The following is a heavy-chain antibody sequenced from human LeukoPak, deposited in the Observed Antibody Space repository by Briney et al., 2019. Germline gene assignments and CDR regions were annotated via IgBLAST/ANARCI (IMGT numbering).Heavy chain of an antibody. J-gene: IGHJ4*02. D-gene: IGHD3-22*01. CDR3: ARGSPSGYSLNY. V-gene: IGHV4-30-2*01. CDR2: IYHSGST. CDR1: GGSISSGGYS. Sequence: TLSLTCAVSGGSISSGGYSWSWIRQPPGKGLEWIGYIYHSGSTYYNPSLKSRVTISVDRSKNQFSLKLSSVTAADTAVYYCARGSPSGYSLNYWGQGTLVTVSS.